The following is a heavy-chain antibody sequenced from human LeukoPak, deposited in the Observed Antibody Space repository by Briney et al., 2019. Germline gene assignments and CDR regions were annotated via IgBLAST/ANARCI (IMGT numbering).Heavy chain of an antibody. CDR1: GFSFSSYG. D-gene: IGHD3-22*01. CDR3: AKAEYYYDSSGYYPPDY. V-gene: IGHV3-33*03. CDR2: ILYDGVNR. J-gene: IGHJ4*02. Sequence: PSGESLRLSCVASGFSFSSYGMHWVRQAPGKGLEWVAGILYDGVNRYYANSVKGRFTVSRDTSENTLYLQMNSLRAEDTAVYYCAKAEYYYDSSGYYPPDYWGQGTLVTVSS.